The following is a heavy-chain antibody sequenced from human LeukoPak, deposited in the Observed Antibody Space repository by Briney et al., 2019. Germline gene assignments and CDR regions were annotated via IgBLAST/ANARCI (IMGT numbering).Heavy chain of an antibody. J-gene: IGHJ6*02. CDR1: GGSISRSTYY. CDR3: ARGRSNYYGMDV. CDR2: IYYSGST. D-gene: IGHD1-26*01. V-gene: IGHV4-39*01. Sequence: PSETLSLTCTVSGGSISRSTYYWGWIRQPPGKGLEWIGSIYYSGSTYYNPSLKSRVTIFVDTSKNQFSLKLSSVTAADTAVYYCARGRSNYYGMDVWGQGTTVTVSS.